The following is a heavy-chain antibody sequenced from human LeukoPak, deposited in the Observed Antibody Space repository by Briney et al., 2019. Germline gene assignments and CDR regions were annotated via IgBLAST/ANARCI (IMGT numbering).Heavy chain of an antibody. V-gene: IGHV4-34*01. D-gene: IGHD4-11*01. CDR2: INHSGST. J-gene: IGHJ4*02. CDR1: GEFFSGFY. Sequence: PSETLSLTCAVYGEFFSGFYWSWVRQSPDKGLEWIGQINHSGSTNYNPSLKSRVTISVDTSKNQFSLKLTSVTAADTAVYYCARRVGQTTTIDYWGQGTLVTVSS. CDR3: ARRVGQTTTIDY.